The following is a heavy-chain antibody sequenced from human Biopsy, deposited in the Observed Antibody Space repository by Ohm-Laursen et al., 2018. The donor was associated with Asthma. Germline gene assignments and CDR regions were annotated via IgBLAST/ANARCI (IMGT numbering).Heavy chain of an antibody. Sequence: SDTLSLTCTVSGDAMSTSGSYWGWIRQSPGKGLEWIGSIYYSGRTYYNPSLESRVTISADTSKNHFSLKGTSVTAADTAVYYCARAVSSSSYWYFDLWGRGDLVTVSS. J-gene: IGHJ2*01. CDR2: IYYSGRT. CDR1: GDAMSTSGSY. V-gene: IGHV4-39*02. CDR3: ARAVSSSSYWYFDL. D-gene: IGHD6-6*01.